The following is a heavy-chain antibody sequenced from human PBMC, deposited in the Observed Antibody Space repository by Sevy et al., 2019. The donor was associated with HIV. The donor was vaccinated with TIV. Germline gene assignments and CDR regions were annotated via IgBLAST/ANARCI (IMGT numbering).Heavy chain of an antibody. CDR3: ASEAGYGTDSRPFDY. CDR2: IWHDGNSE. CDR1: RFTFSTYV. V-gene: IGHV3-33*08. D-gene: IGHD5-12*01. J-gene: IGHJ4*02. Sequence: GGSLRLSCVASRFTFSTYVMHWVRQAPGKGLEWVAVIWHDGNSEYYADSVWGGFTISRDDSKSTLYLQLNSLRPEETALYYCASEAGYGTDSRPFDYWGQVTLVTVSS.